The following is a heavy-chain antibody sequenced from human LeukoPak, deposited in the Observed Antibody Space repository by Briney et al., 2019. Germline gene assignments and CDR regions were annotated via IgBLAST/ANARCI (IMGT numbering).Heavy chain of an antibody. CDR1: GYTFTSYG. D-gene: IGHD3-10*01. CDR3: ARDGRYYYGSGSYSYYYYMDV. Sequence: ASVKVSCKASGYTFTSYGISWVRQAPGQGLEWMGWISAYNGNTNYAQKFQGRVTITADKSTSTAYMELSSLRSEDTAVYYCARDGRYYYGSGSYSYYYYMDVWGKGTTVTVSS. V-gene: IGHV1-18*01. CDR2: ISAYNGNT. J-gene: IGHJ6*03.